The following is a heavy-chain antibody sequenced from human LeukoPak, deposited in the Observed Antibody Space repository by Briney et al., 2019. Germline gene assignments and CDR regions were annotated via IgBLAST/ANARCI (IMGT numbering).Heavy chain of an antibody. CDR1: VYTFTDNY. V-gene: IGHV1-2*02. CDR3: ARGKGYSYGYGADY. D-gene: IGHD5-18*01. CDR2: INPNSGGT. J-gene: IGHJ4*02. Sequence: GASVKVSCKASVYTFTDNYMHWVRQAPGQGLEWMGWINPNSGGTNYAQKFQGRVTMTRDTSISTAYMELSRLRFDDTAVYYCARGKGYSYGYGADYWGQGTLVTVSS.